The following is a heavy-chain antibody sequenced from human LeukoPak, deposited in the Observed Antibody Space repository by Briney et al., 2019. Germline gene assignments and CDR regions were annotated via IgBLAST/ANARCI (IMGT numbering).Heavy chain of an antibody. CDR1: GYTFTSYY. D-gene: IGHD6-19*01. CDR2: INPSGGST. V-gene: IGHV1-46*01. CDR3: ARDGSGWLRVFDY. J-gene: IGHJ4*02. Sequence: VSVKVSCNASGYTFTSYYMHWVRQAPGQGLEWMGIINPSGGSTSYAQKFQGRVTMTRDTSTSTVYMELSSLRSEDTAVYYCARDGSGWLRVFDYWGQGTLVTVSS.